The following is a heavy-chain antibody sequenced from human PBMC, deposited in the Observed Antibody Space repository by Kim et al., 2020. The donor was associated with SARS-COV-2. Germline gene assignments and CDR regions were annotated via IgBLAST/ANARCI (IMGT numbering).Heavy chain of an antibody. CDR3: AKDPDVAIAGCSLVDS. D-gene: IGHD6-19*01. J-gene: IGHJ5*01. Sequence: GGSLRLSCVASGLTFSNYAMSWVRQPPGKGLEWVSLIYSGGSRTSYVDSVRGRFTISRDDSTNTLYLQMNGLRPEDTAIYYCAKDPDVAIAGCSLVDSWG. V-gene: IGHV3-23*03. CDR1: GLTFSNYA. CDR2: IYSGGSRT.